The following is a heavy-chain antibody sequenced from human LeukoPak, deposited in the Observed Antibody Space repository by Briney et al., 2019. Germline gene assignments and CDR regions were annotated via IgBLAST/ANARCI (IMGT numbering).Heavy chain of an antibody. V-gene: IGHV3-11*06. CDR3: ARRGGAPEEYCGGDCYLY. CDR2: ISSSSYT. Sequence: PGGSLRLSCAASGFTFSDYYMSWIRQAPGKGLEGVSYISSSSYTNYADSVKGRFTISRDNAKNSLYLQMNSLRAEDTAVYYCARRGGAPEEYCGGDCYLYWGQGTLVTVSS. J-gene: IGHJ4*02. CDR1: GFTFSDYY. D-gene: IGHD2-21*02.